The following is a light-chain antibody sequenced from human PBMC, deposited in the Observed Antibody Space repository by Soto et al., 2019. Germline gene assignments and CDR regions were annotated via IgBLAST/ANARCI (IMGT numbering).Light chain of an antibody. V-gene: IGKV3-20*01. Sequence: EIVLTQSPGTLSLSPGARATLSCRATHNIHSDYLAWYQQKLGQAPRLLIYGASSRATGIPDRFSGSGSGTDFTLIISRLEPEDFAVYYCQKYGSSHTFGQGTKLEIK. CDR3: QKYGSSHT. J-gene: IGKJ2*01. CDR1: HNIHSDY. CDR2: GAS.